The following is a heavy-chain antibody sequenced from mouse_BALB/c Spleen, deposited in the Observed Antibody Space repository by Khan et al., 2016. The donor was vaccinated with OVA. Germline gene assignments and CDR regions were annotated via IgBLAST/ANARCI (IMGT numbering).Heavy chain of an antibody. CDR1: GYTFTTYW. V-gene: IGHV1-7*01. J-gene: IGHJ2*01. CDR3: TRDRFDY. Sequence: QVRLQQSGAELAKPGASVKMSCKASGYTFTTYWMHWVKQRPGQGLEWIGYINPTSGYTDYNDKFKDRATLSADKSSSTAYMQLNSLTSEDSAVYYCTRDRFDYWGQGTTLTVSS. CDR2: INPTSGYT.